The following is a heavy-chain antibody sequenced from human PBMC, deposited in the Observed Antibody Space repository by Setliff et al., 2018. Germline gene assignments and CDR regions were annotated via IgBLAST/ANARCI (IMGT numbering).Heavy chain of an antibody. V-gene: IGHV1-2*04. CDR3: ARGRDFWSGYLVY. J-gene: IGHJ4*02. CDR2: INPNSGGT. CDR1: GYTFTGYY. Sequence: ASVKVSCKASGYTFTGYYMHWVRQAPGQGLEWMGWINPNSGGTNYAQKFQGWVTMTRDTSISTACMELGRLRSDDTAVYYCARGRDFWSGYLVYWGQGTRVTVSS. D-gene: IGHD3-3*01.